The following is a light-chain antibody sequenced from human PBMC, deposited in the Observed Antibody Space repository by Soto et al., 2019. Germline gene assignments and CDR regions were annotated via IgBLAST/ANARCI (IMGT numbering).Light chain of an antibody. Sequence: QSALTQPASVSGSPGQSITISCTGTSSDVGGYNYVSWYQQHPGKAPTLIIYEVTNRPSGVSIRFSGSKSGNTASLSISGLQDEDEADYYCSSFTGSSSWVFGGGTKVTVL. V-gene: IGLV2-14*01. J-gene: IGLJ3*02. CDR3: SSFTGSSSWV. CDR2: EVT. CDR1: SSDVGGYNY.